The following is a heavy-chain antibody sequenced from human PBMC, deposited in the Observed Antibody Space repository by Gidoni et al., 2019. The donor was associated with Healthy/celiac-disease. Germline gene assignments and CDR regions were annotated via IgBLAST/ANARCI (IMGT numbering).Heavy chain of an antibody. CDR2: LYYSGST. CDR3: ARQGDGYNPFDY. V-gene: IGHV4-39*01. D-gene: IGHD5-12*01. CDR1: GGSISSSSYY. Sequence: QLQLQESRPGLVKPSETLSLTCTVSGGSISSSSYYWGWIRQPPGKGLEWIGSLYYSGSTYYNPSLKSRVTISVDTSKNQFSLKLSSVTAADTAVYYCARQGDGYNPFDYWGQGTLVTVSS. J-gene: IGHJ4*02.